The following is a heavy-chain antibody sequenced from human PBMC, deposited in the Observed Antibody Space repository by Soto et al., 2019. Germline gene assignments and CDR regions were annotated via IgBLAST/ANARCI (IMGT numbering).Heavy chain of an antibody. V-gene: IGHV4-59*01. D-gene: IGHD3-16*01. J-gene: IGHJ6*02. CDR2: TNYNGRT. CDR1: GGSIITYF. Sequence: SETLSLTCTVSGGSIITYFWNWVRQVPGKGLEWIGYTNYNGRTNYIYNPSLKSRVSTSVDPSKRQASLDLTSVTAADTALYYCAISKAVPHNYAMDVWGQGTTVTVSS. CDR3: AISKAVPHNYAMDV.